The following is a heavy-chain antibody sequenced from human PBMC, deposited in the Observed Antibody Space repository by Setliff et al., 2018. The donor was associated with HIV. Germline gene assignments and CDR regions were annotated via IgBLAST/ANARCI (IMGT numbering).Heavy chain of an antibody. J-gene: IGHJ5*02. CDR2: IYYSGST. Sequence: PSETLSLTCTVSGGSISSYYWSWIRQPPGKGLEWIGYIYYSGSTNYNPSLKSRVTISVDTSKNQFSLKLSSVTAADTAVYYCARGVVVAATRWFDPWGQGTLVT. V-gene: IGHV4-59*01. CDR1: GGSISSYY. D-gene: IGHD2-15*01. CDR3: ARGVVVAATRWFDP.